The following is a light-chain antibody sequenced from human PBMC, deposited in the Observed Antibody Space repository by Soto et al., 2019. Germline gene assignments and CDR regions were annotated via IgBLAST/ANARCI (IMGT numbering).Light chain of an antibody. CDR3: QQYYSIPLT. Sequence: DVVMTQSPDSLAVSLGERATINCKSSQSVLYSSSNKNYLAWYQQKPGQPPKLLIYWASTRESGVPDRFSGSGAGTDFTLTIGSLQHEDVAVYYCQQYYSIPLTFGGGTKVEIK. J-gene: IGKJ4*01. CDR2: WAS. V-gene: IGKV4-1*01. CDR1: QSVLYSSSNKNY.